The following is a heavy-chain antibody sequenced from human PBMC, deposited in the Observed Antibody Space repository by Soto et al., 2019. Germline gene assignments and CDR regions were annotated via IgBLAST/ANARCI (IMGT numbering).Heavy chain of an antibody. V-gene: IGHV4-59*08. J-gene: IGHJ3*02. CDR3: ASSGGSGYAFDI. CDR2: IYYSGST. Sequence: SETLSLTCTVSGGSISSYYWSWIRQPPGKGLEWIGYIYYSGSTNYNPSLKSRVTISVDTSKNQFSLKLSSVTAADTAVYYCASSGGSGYAFDIWGQGTMVTVSS. CDR1: GGSISSYY. D-gene: IGHD2-15*01.